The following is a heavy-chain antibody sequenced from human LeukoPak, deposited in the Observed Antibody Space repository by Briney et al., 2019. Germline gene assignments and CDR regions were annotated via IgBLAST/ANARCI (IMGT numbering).Heavy chain of an antibody. CDR2: ISSSSSTI. CDR1: GFSFSPYS. D-gene: IGHD2-15*01. J-gene: IGHJ5*02. Sequence: GGSLRLSCAASGFSFSPYSMNWVRQAPGEGLEWVSYISSSSSTIYYADSVKGRFTISRDTAKNSLYLQMNSLRAEDTAVYYCARDLLYCSGGSCHNWFDPWGQGTLVTVSS. V-gene: IGHV3-48*01. CDR3: ARDLLYCSGGSCHNWFDP.